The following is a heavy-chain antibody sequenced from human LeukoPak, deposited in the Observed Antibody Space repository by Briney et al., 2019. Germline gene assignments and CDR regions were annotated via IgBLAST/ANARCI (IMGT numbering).Heavy chain of an antibody. D-gene: IGHD6-19*01. CDR2: IDSDGST. CDR1: GFTFSSYW. Sequence: PGGSLRLSCAASGFTFSSYWMHWVRQAPGKGLVWVSRIDSDGSTIYADSVKGRFTISRDNAKNTLYLQMNSLRAEDTAVYYCIGSGGRPGYWGQGTLVTVSS. CDR3: IGSGGRPGY. J-gene: IGHJ4*02. V-gene: IGHV3-74*01.